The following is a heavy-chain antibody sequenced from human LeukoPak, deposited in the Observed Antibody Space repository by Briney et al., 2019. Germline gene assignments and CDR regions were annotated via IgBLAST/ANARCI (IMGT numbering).Heavy chain of an antibody. CDR3: ARENQGRVWGSYRRFDY. J-gene: IGHJ4*02. D-gene: IGHD3-16*02. Sequence: SETLSLTCTVPGGSISSYYWSWIRQPPGKGLEWIGYIYYSGSTNYNPSLKSRVTISVDTSKNQFSLKLSSVTAADTAVYYCARENQGRVWGSYRRFDYWGQGTLVTVSS. CDR1: GGSISSYY. CDR2: IYYSGST. V-gene: IGHV4-59*01.